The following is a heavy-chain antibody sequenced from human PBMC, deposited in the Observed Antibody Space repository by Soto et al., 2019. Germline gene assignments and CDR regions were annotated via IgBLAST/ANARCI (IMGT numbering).Heavy chain of an antibody. D-gene: IGHD2-2*01. V-gene: IGHV4-59*01. Sequence: PSETLSLTCTASGGSISSYYWSWIRQPPGKGLEWIGYIYYSGSTNYNPSLKSRVTISVDTSKNQFSLKLSSVTAADTAVYYCARGSLGYCSSTSCLNWFDPWGQGTLVTVSS. CDR1: GGSISSYY. J-gene: IGHJ5*02. CDR2: IYYSGST. CDR3: ARGSLGYCSSTSCLNWFDP.